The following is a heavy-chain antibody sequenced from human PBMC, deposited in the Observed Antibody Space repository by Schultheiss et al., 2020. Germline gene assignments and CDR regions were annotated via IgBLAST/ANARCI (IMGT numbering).Heavy chain of an antibody. Sequence: WGPLRLSCAASGFTFSSYSMNWVRQAPGKGLEWVSSISSSSSYIYYADSVKGRFTISRDNAKNSLYLQMNSLRAEDTAVYYCARATSSSWYPAIWGQGTLVTVSS. D-gene: IGHD6-13*01. J-gene: IGHJ4*02. V-gene: IGHV3-21*01. CDR3: ARATSSSWYPAI. CDR2: ISSSSSYI. CDR1: GFTFSSYS.